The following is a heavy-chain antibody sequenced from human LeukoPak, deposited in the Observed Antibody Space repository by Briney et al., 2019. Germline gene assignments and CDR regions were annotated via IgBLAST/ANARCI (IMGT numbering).Heavy chain of an antibody. V-gene: IGHV4-61*01. CDR1: GGSVSSGTYY. J-gene: IGHJ4*02. CDR3: ARDRVRGNSNPFFDY. Sequence: SETLSLTCTVSGGSVSSGTYYWSWIRQPPGKGLEWIVYIYYSGSTNYNPSLKSRVTISVDTSKNQFSLKLSPVTAADTAVYYCARDRVRGNSNPFFDYWGQGTLVTVSS. CDR2: IYYSGST. D-gene: IGHD4-11*01.